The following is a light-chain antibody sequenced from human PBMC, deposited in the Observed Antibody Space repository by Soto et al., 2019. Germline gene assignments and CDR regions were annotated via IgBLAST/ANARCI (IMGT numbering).Light chain of an antibody. CDR1: QGIRNN. CDR2: AAS. Sequence: DIQMTQSPSSLSASVGDRVTITCRASQGIRNNLAWYQQKPGKAPKRLIYAASSLQSGVPSGFSGSGSGTDFTLTISSLHPEDFATYYCLQHGGYPWTFGQGTKVDIK. J-gene: IGKJ1*01. V-gene: IGKV1-17*01. CDR3: LQHGGYPWT.